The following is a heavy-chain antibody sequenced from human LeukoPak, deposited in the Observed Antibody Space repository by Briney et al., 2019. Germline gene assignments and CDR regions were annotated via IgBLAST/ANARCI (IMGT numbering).Heavy chain of an antibody. J-gene: IGHJ4*02. V-gene: IGHV3-48*03. CDR1: GFTFSTYE. Sequence: GGSLRLSCVASGFTFSTYEMNWVRQAPGKGLEWLSYISSSGGTIYYADSVKGRFTISRDNAKNSLSLLMNSLRVEDTAVYYCARGVENHFGSWGQGTLVTVSS. CDR3: ARGVENHFGS. D-gene: IGHD1-14*01. CDR2: ISSSGGTI.